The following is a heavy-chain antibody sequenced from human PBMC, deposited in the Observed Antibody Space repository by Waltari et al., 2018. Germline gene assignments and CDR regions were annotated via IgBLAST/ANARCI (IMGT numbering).Heavy chain of an antibody. Sequence: QVQLVQSGAEVKKPGSSVKVSCKASGGTFSSYTISWVRQAPGQGLEWMGRIIPILGIANYAQKFQGRVTITADKSTSTAYMELSSLRSEDTAVYYCARDGVGEVVTAAYYFGYWGQGTLVTVSS. D-gene: IGHD2-21*02. V-gene: IGHV1-69*08. CDR3: ARDGVGEVVTAAYYFGY. CDR2: IIPILGIA. CDR1: GGTFSSYT. J-gene: IGHJ4*02.